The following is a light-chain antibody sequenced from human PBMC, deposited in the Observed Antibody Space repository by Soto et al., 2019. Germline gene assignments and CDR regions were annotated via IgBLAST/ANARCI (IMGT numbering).Light chain of an antibody. Sequence: QSALTQPASVSGSPGQSITISCTGSNSDIGNYNLVSWYQQHPGKAPKLIIYEGIKRPSGVSNRFFGSKSGNTASLTISGLQTEDEAEYYCSSYAGSRVLFGGGTQLTVL. CDR1: NSDIGNYNL. J-gene: IGLJ7*01. V-gene: IGLV2-23*01. CDR2: EGI. CDR3: SSYAGSRVL.